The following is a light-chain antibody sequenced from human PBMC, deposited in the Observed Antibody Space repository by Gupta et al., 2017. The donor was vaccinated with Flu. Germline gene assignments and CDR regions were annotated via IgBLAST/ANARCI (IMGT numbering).Light chain of an antibody. V-gene: IGKV1-17*01. CDR2: AAS. CDR3: RQHNSSPLT. J-gene: IGKJ1*01. Sequence: PTSLSASVGDRVTIHCRPRKGIDNDLGWYQQKPGQAPQRLIYAASSLQSGVPSRFSGSGSGTEFTLKITSLQPEDFAFYYCRQHNSSPLTFGQGTKVEIK. CDR1: KGIDND.